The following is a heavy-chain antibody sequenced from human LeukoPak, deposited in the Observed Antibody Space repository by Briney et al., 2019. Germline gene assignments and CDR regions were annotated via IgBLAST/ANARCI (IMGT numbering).Heavy chain of an antibody. CDR3: AKEYDFWSGYHILTGYYKY. CDR2: IIPIFGTA. CDR1: GGTFSSYA. J-gene: IGHJ4*02. D-gene: IGHD3-3*01. V-gene: IGHV1-69*13. Sequence: ASVKVSCKASGGTFSSYAISWVRQAPGQGLEWMGGIIPIFGTANYAQKFQGRVTITADESTSTAYMELSSLRSEDTAVYYCAKEYDFWSGYHILTGYYKYWGQGTLVTVSS.